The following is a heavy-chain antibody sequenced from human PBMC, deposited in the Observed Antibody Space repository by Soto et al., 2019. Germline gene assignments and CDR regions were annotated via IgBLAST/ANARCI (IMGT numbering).Heavy chain of an antibody. D-gene: IGHD2-21*02. Sequence: QVQLVQSGAELKKPGSSVKVSCRSGGDTFSSYTVSWVRQAPGQGLEWMGRVIPVLGVTNYARKFQGRVAITAEKSTSTAYWELRSLTSGDSGVYYCARRRYCGADCYSQYYYGMDIWGQGTTVIGSS. CDR1: GDTFSSYT. CDR3: ARRRYCGADCYSQYYYGMDI. CDR2: VIPVLGVT. J-gene: IGHJ6*02. V-gene: IGHV1-69*02.